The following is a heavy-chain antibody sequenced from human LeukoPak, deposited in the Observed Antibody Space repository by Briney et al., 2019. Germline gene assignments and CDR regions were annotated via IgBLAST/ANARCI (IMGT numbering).Heavy chain of an antibody. CDR1: GFTFDDYA. CDR2: ISWNSGSI. Sequence: GGSLSLSCAASGFTFDDYAMHWVLQAPGKGLEWVSGISWNSGSIGYADSVKGRFTISRDNAENSLYLQMNSLRAEDTALYYCAKDIGHDYGGNSLIDYWGQGTLVTVSS. CDR3: AKDIGHDYGGNSLIDY. J-gene: IGHJ4*02. V-gene: IGHV3-9*01. D-gene: IGHD4-23*01.